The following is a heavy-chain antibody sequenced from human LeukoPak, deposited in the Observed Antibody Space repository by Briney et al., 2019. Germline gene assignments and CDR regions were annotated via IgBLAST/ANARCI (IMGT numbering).Heavy chain of an antibody. J-gene: IGHJ6*03. CDR1: GGSISSYY. V-gene: IGHV4-59*12. Sequence: KPSETLSLTCTVSGGSISSYYWSWIRQPPGKGLEWIGYIYYSGSTNYNPSLKSRVTISVDTSKNQFSLELFSVTAADTALYYCARGLRRLAGYGYYYYCYMDVWAKGTTVSVSS. CDR2: IYYSGST. CDR3: ARGLRRLAGYGYYYYCYMDV. D-gene: IGHD5-18*01.